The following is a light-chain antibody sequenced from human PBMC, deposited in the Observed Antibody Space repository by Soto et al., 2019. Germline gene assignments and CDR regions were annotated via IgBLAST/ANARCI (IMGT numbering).Light chain of an antibody. CDR3: LQDYSYPLT. Sequence: AIEMTQSPSSLSASVGDRVTITCRASQGIRNDLGWYQQKPGKDPKLLIYDASSLQSGVPSRFSGSGSGTDFTLTISSLQPEDFATYYCLQDYSYPLTFGGGTKVEIK. CDR1: QGIRND. CDR2: DAS. V-gene: IGKV1-6*01. J-gene: IGKJ4*01.